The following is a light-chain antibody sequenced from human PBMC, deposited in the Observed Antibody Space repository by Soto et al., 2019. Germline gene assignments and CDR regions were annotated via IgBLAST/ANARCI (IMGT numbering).Light chain of an antibody. J-gene: IGKJ1*01. CDR1: QNINSW. Sequence: IHMTQSPSTMSEILGERVTINCRASQNINSWLAWYQQKPGKAPKLLIHKASSLQSGVPSRFSGSGSGTEFTLTISSLDPDDFATYYCQQYNGYGRFGQGTKVDIK. CDR2: KAS. V-gene: IGKV1-5*03. CDR3: QQYNGYGR.